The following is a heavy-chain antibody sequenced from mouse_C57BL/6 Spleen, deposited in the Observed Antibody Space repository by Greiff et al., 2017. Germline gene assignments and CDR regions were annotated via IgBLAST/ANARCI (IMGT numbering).Heavy chain of an antibody. J-gene: IGHJ2*01. V-gene: IGHV1-82*01. CDR2: IYPGDGDT. CDR1: GYAFSSSW. Sequence: VQLQQSGPELVKPGASVKISCKASGYAFSSSWMNWVKQRPGKGLEWIGRIYPGDGDTNYNGKFKGKATLTADKSSSTAYMQLSSLTSEDSAVYFCARSLGLRSLFDFWGQGTTLTVSS. D-gene: IGHD1-1*01. CDR3: ARSLGLRSLFDF.